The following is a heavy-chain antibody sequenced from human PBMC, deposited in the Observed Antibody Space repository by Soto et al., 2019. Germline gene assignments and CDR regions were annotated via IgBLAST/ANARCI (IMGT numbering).Heavy chain of an antibody. J-gene: IGHJ6*03. CDR1: GYTFTSYG. V-gene: IGHV1-18*01. D-gene: IGHD3-10*01. CDR3: ARYEGYYYGSGSYDYYYYMDV. Sequence: QVKLVQSGAEVKKPGASVKVSCKASGYTFTSYGISWVRQAPGQGLEWMGWISAYNGNTNYAQKLQGRVTMTTDTSTSTDYMELRSLRSDDTAVYYCARYEGYYYGSGSYDYYYYMDVWGKGTTVTVSS. CDR2: ISAYNGNT.